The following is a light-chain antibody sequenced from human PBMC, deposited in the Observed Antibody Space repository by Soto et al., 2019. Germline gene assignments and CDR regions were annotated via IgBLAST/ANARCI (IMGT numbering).Light chain of an antibody. CDR3: QQSFYAPPT. Sequence: DFQVPQSPSSLSASVGDRVTITCRASQNIRTYLTWYQQKPGKAPKLLIYEASDLQSGVPSRFSGSGSGTDFSLTITSLQPEDFATYYCQQSFYAPPTFGQGTKVEIK. J-gene: IGKJ1*01. CDR2: EAS. V-gene: IGKV1-39*01. CDR1: QNIRTY.